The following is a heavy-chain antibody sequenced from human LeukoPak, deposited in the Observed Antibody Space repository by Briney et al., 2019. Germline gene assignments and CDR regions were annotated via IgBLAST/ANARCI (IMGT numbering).Heavy chain of an antibody. J-gene: IGHJ4*02. CDR2: INSDGSTT. V-gene: IGHV3-74*01. Sequence: GGSLRLPCAASGFTFSSYWMHWVRQAPGKGLVWVSRINSDGSTTNYADSVKGRFTISRDNARNTLDLQMNSLRAEDTAVYYCARRSSGSPPYYFAYWGQGTLVTVSS. D-gene: IGHD1-26*01. CDR1: GFTFSSYW. CDR3: ARRSSGSPPYYFAY.